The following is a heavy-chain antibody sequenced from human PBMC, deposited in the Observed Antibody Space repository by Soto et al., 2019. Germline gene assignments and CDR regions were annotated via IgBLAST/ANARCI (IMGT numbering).Heavy chain of an antibody. CDR2: IWYDGSNK. J-gene: IGHJ6*02. CDR1: GFTFSSYG. V-gene: IGHV3-33*01. D-gene: IGHD6-13*01. Sequence: LRLSCAASGFTFSSYGMHWVRQAPGKGLEWVAVIWYDGSNKYYADSVKGRFTISRDNSKNTLYLQMNSLRAEDTAVYYCAREQVAEAVTDNYYGMDVWGQGTTVTVSS. CDR3: AREQVAEAVTDNYYGMDV.